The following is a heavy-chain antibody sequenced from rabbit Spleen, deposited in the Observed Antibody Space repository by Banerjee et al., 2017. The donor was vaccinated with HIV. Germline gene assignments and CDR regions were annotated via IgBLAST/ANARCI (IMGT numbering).Heavy chain of an antibody. CDR3: ARDYGDYVYVDL. V-gene: IGHV1S40*01. J-gene: IGHJ4*01. CDR2: IKASSGRT. CDR1: GFSFSSNCA. D-gene: IGHD2-1*01. Sequence: QSLEESGGDLVKPGASLTLTCTASGFSFSSNCAMCWVRQAPGKGLEWIGCIKASSGRTYYASWAKGRFTISKTSPTTVTLQMTSLTAADTATYFCARDYGDYVYVDLWGPGTLVTVS.